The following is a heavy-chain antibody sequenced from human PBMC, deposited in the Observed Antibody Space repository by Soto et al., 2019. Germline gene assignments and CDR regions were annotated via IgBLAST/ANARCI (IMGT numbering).Heavy chain of an antibody. D-gene: IGHD1-20*01. J-gene: IGHJ3*02. CDR2: IWYDGSNK. CDR1: GFTFSSYG. Sequence: QVQLVESGGGVVQPGRSLRLSCAASGFTFSSYGMHWVRQAPGKGLEWVAVIWYDGSNKYYADSVKGRFTISRDNSKNTLYLQMNSLRAEDTAVYYCARDKASRYLGDAFDIWGQGTMVTVSS. V-gene: IGHV3-33*01. CDR3: ARDKASRYLGDAFDI.